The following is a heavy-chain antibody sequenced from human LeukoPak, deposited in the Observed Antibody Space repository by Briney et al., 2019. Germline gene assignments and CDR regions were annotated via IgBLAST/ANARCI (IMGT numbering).Heavy chain of an antibody. Sequence: PGRSLRLSCAASGFTFSTYAMSWVRQAPGKGLEWVSGVVNSGSNTYYVDSVKGRFTISRDNSKNMLWLQMNSLRAEDTAVYYCAAAMTEYWYLDLWGRGTLVTVSS. CDR1: GFTFSTYA. CDR3: AAAMTEYWYLDL. J-gene: IGHJ2*01. V-gene: IGHV3-23*05. CDR2: VVNSGSNT. D-gene: IGHD2-21*02.